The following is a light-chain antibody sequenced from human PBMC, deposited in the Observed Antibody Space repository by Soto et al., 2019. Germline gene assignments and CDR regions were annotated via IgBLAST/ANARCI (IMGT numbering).Light chain of an antibody. Sequence: EIVLTQSPGTLSLSPGERATLSCRASQSVMNSYLAWYQQNPGQAPRLLIYGASGRATGIPDRFSGSGSGTDFTLTISRLEPEDFAVYYCQQYGSSPYTFGQGTKLEI. J-gene: IGKJ2*01. CDR1: QSVMNSY. CDR2: GAS. V-gene: IGKV3-20*01. CDR3: QQYGSSPYT.